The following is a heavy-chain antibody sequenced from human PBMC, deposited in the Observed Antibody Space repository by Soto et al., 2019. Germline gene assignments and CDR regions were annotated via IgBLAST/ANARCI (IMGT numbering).Heavy chain of an antibody. J-gene: IGHJ4*02. CDR1: GFTFTSYW. Sequence: EVQLVESGGDLVQPGGSLRLSCAASGFTFTSYWMHWVRQAPGMGLAWVARINTEGSSTSYADAVKGRFTISRDNAGNTLYLEMNSLRAEDTAVYYCARKDILTGLDHWGQGTLVSVSS. D-gene: IGHD3-9*01. CDR2: INTEGSST. CDR3: ARKDILTGLDH. V-gene: IGHV3-74*01.